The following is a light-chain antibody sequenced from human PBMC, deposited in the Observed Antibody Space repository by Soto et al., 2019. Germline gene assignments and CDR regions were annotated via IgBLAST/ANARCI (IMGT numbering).Light chain of an antibody. CDR1: QDIRNY. V-gene: IGKV1-13*02. J-gene: IGKJ1*01. Sequence: AIQLTQSPSSLSGSVGDRVTVTCRASQDIRNYLDWYQQKPGKAPKLLIYDASNLQSGVPSRFSGRGSGTEFTLTISSLQPDDFATYYCQHSNTYSETFGQGTKVDIK. CDR2: DAS. CDR3: QHSNTYSET.